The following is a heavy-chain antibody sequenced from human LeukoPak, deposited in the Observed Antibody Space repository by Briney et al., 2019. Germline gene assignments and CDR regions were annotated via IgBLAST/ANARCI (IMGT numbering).Heavy chain of an antibody. CDR3: ARATGFTSGWRWFDP. V-gene: IGHV4-39*07. CDR2: IYHGGST. CDR1: GGSISTSTSY. Sequence: SETLSLTCTVSGGSISTSTSYWGWIRQPPGKGLEWIGSIYHGGSTYYNPSLKSRVTMSVDTSKDQVSLKMSFVTAADTAVYYCARATGFTSGWRWFDPWGQGTLVTVSS. J-gene: IGHJ5*02. D-gene: IGHD6-19*01.